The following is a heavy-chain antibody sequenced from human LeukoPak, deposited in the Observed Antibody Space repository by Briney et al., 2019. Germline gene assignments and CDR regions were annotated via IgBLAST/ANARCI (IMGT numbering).Heavy chain of an antibody. Sequence: GGSLRLSCAASGFTFSDYTINWVRQAPGKGLEWVSYISISSNTIYYADSVKGRFTISRDNAKSSLYLQMSSLRAEDTAVYYCAREGDHYENDAFYFHDGFDVWGQGTTVIVSA. CDR3: AREGDHYENDAFYFHDGFDV. V-gene: IGHV3-48*04. D-gene: IGHD3-16*01. CDR1: GFTFSDYT. CDR2: ISISSNTI. J-gene: IGHJ3*01.